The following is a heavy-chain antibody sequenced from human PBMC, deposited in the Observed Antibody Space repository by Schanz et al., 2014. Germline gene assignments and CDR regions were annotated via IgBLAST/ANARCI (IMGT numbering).Heavy chain of an antibody. CDR3: ARDHQWLARYYMDV. V-gene: IGHV3-21*06. Sequence: VQLVESGGGLVQPGGSLRLSCAASGFTFSNYAMSWVRQAPGKGLEWVSSISSSSIYIYYADSVKGRFTISRDNAKNSLYLQMNSLRAEDTAVYYCARDHQWLARYYMDVWGKGTTVTVSS. CDR2: ISSSSIYI. D-gene: IGHD6-19*01. CDR1: GFTFSNYA. J-gene: IGHJ6*03.